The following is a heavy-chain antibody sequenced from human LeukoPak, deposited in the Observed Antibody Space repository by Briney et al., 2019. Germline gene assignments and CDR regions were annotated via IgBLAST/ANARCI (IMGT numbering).Heavy chain of an antibody. Sequence: ASVKVACKASGYTFISYGITWVRQAPGQGLEWMGWINGYNGNTNYAQKIQGRVSMTTDTSTNTAYMELRSLRSDDTAVYYCARVDLLTGYYFFDYWGQGTLVTVSS. CDR3: ARVDLLTGYYFFDY. CDR2: INGYNGNT. V-gene: IGHV1-18*01. D-gene: IGHD3-9*01. CDR1: GYTFISYG. J-gene: IGHJ4*02.